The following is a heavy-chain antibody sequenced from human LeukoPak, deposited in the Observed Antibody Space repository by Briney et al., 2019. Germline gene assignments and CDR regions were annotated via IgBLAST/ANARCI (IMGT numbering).Heavy chain of an antibody. V-gene: IGHV1-18*01. J-gene: IGHJ4*02. CDR1: GYTFTSYG. Sequence: ASVKVSCKASGYTFTSYGISWVRQAPGQGLEWMGWISTYNGNTNYAQKLQGRVTMTTDTSTSTAYMELRSLRSDDTAVYYCARDFGGTTPRTPPGFDYWGQGTLVTVSS. CDR3: ARDFGGTTPRTPPGFDY. CDR2: ISTYNGNT. D-gene: IGHD3-16*01.